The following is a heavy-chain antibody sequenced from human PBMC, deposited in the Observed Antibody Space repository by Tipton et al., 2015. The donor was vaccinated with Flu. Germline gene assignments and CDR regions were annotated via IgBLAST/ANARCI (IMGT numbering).Heavy chain of an antibody. Sequence: TLSLTCTVSGGSISSYYWSWIRQPPGKGLEWIGYIYYSGSTNYNPSLKSRVTISVDTSKNQFSLKLSSVTAADTAVYYCATKVVSYCSGGSCYSYYFDYWGQGTLVTVSS. J-gene: IGHJ4*02. CDR3: ATKVVSYCSGGSCYSYYFDY. V-gene: IGHV4-59*08. CDR2: IYYSGST. CDR1: GGSISSYY. D-gene: IGHD2-15*01.